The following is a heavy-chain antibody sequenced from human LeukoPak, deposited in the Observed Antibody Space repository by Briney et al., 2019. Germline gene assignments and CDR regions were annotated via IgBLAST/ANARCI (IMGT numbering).Heavy chain of an antibody. CDR3: ARECYYDSCGYFNSKVYAFDI. CDR2: VVPILGIA. CDR1: GGNFSSYG. D-gene: IGHD3-22*01. Sequence: ASVKVSCKASGGNFSSYGITWARQAPGQGLEWMGRVVPILGIANYAQKFQGRVTITADKSTTIAYMELSSLRSEDTAVYYCARECYYDSCGYFNSKVYAFDIWGQGTMVTVSS. V-gene: IGHV1-69*04. J-gene: IGHJ3*02.